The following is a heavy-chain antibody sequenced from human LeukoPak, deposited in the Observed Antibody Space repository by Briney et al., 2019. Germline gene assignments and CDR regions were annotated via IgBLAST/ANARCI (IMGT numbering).Heavy chain of an antibody. CDR3: ARAGGRSWFDP. CDR1: GYSFTDKY. V-gene: IGHV1-2*02. Sequence: ASVKVSCKASGYSFTDKYMHWVRQAPGQGLEWMGWINPNSGGTNYAQKFQGRVTMTTDTSMSTACMELSRLTSDDTAVYYCARAGGRSWFDPWGQGTLVTVSS. J-gene: IGHJ5*02. CDR2: INPNSGGT.